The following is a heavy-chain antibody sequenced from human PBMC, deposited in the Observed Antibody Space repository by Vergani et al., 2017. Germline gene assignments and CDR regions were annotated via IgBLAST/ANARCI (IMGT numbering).Heavy chain of an antibody. CDR2: ISSDGKST. V-gene: IGHV3-64*01. Sequence: EVHLLESGGGLVQPGGSIRLSCFGSGFTFSTFNMHWVRQIPGKGLEYISGISSDGKSTNYAKSVKGRFIVTRDNSKNSLHLQMGNLRVEDTGIYYCSKDEQYTAPWERGYFHVLDVWGQGTTDSVSS. CDR3: SKDEQYTAPWERGYFHVLDV. J-gene: IGHJ6*02. D-gene: IGHD1-26*01. CDR1: GFTFSTFN.